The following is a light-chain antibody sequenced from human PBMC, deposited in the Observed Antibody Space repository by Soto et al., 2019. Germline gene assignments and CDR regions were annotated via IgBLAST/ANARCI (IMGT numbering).Light chain of an antibody. CDR3: QSYASSLRASV. CDR1: SSNIGAGYD. CDR2: GNN. V-gene: IGLV1-40*01. Sequence: QSVLTQPPSVSGAPGQRVTIPCTGSSSNIGAGYDVHWYQQVPGTAPKLLIYGNNNRPSGVPDRFSGSKSGTSASLAITGLPAAHEADSYCQSYASSLRASVFGGGTKLTGL. J-gene: IGLJ2*01.